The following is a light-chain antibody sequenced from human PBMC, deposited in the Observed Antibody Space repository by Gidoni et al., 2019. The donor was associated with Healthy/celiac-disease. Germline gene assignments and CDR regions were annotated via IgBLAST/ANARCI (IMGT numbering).Light chain of an antibody. CDR2: DAS. CDR1: QSISSW. V-gene: IGKV1-5*01. CDR3: QQYNSYSRT. J-gene: IGKJ1*01. Sequence: QSPSTLSASVGDRVTITCRASQSISSWLAWYQQKPGKAPKLLIYDASSLESGVPSRFSGSGSGTEFTLTISSLQPDDFATYYCQQYNSYSRTFGQXTKVEIK.